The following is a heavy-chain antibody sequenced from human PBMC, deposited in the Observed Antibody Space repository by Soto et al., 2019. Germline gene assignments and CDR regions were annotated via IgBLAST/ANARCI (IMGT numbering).Heavy chain of an antibody. Sequence: QVQLVESGGGVVQPGRSLRLSCAASGFTFSSYAMHWVRQAPGKGLEWVAVISYDGSNKYYADSVKGRFTISRDNYKNTLYLQMNSLRAEDTAVYYCARVRFSIVATIGGVDYWGQGTLVTVSS. V-gene: IGHV3-30-3*01. CDR1: GFTFSSYA. J-gene: IGHJ4*02. CDR2: ISYDGSNK. D-gene: IGHD5-12*01. CDR3: ARVRFSIVATIGGVDY.